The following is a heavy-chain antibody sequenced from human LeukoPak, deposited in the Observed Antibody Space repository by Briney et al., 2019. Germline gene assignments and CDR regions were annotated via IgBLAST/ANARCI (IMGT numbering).Heavy chain of an antibody. CDR3: ARGRRLRGWYPNNWFDP. Sequence: ASVNVSCKASGYTFTSYDMNWVRQATVQGLEWMGWMNPNSGNTGYAQKFQGRVTMTRNTSISTAYMELSSLRSEDTPVYYCARGRRLRGWYPNNWFDPWGQGTLVTVSS. D-gene: IGHD6-19*01. CDR1: GYTFTSYD. V-gene: IGHV1-8*01. J-gene: IGHJ5*02. CDR2: MNPNSGNT.